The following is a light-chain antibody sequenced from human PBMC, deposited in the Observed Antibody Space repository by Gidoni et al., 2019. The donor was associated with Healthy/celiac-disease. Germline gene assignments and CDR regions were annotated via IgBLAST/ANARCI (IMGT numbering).Light chain of an antibody. Sequence: GDRVTITCRASQSISSWLAWYQQKPGKAPKLLIYDASSLESGVPSRFSGSGSGTEFTLTFSSLQPDDFATYYCQQYNSYRTFGQGTKVEIK. CDR2: DAS. V-gene: IGKV1-5*01. J-gene: IGKJ1*01. CDR1: QSISSW. CDR3: QQYNSYRT.